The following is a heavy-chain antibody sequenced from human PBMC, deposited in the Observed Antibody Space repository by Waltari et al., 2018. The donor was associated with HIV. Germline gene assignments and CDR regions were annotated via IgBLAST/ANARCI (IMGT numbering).Heavy chain of an antibody. V-gene: IGHV3-53*01. J-gene: IGHJ6*02. Sequence: EVQLVESGGGLVQPGGSLRLSLAASGFSVSDIYMGLVRPAPGKGLQWVSVLYTEGRTQYMDSVKGRFTIFRDDSKNTLYLQMNSLRVDDTAIYYCARMKRSYGSGQSRYFYFGMDVWGQGTTVIISS. CDR2: LYTEGRT. CDR1: GFSVSDIY. CDR3: ARMKRSYGSGQSRYFYFGMDV. D-gene: IGHD3-10*01.